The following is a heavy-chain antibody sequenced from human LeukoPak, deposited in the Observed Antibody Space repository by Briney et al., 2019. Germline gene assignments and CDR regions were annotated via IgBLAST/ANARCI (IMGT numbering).Heavy chain of an antibody. CDR1: GGTFSSYA. D-gene: IGHD5-18*01. Sequence: SVKVSCKASGGTFSSYAISWVRQAPGQGLEWMGGIIPIFGTANYAQKFQGRVTITADESTSTAYMELSSLRSEDTAVYCCARGYSYGSENWFDPWGQGTLVTVSS. CDR2: IIPIFGTA. CDR3: ARGYSYGSENWFDP. J-gene: IGHJ5*02. V-gene: IGHV1-69*13.